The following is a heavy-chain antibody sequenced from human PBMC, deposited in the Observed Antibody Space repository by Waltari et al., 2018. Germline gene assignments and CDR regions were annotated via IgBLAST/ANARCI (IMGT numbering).Heavy chain of an antibody. V-gene: IGHV4-38-2*01. CDR2: IYHSGRT. D-gene: IGHD6-19*01. CDR3: ARHIYGSGWSFDP. J-gene: IGHJ5*02. Sequence: QVQLQESGPGLVKPSETLSLTCAVPGYSISSGYYWGRIRQPPGKGLEWIGSIYHSGRTDYNPALKSRGTISVDTAKNQFALELSAVTAADTAVYYGARHIYGSGWSFDPWGQGTLVTVSS. CDR1: GYSISSGYY.